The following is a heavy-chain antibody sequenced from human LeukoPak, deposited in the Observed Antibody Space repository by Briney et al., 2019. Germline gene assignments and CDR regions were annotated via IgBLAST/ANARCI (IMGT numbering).Heavy chain of an antibody. J-gene: IGHJ4*02. CDR2: ISWNSGNI. V-gene: IGHV3-9*01. CDR3: AKDMASTGCSDGTCYRHYFDY. D-gene: IGHD2-15*01. Sequence: PGGSLRLSCASSGFTFDDYAMHWVRQAPGKGLEWVSGISWNSGNIGYADSVKGRLTISRDNAKNSLYLQMNSLRPEDTALYYCAKDMASTGCSDGTCYRHYFDYWGQGTLVTVSS. CDR1: GFTFDDYA.